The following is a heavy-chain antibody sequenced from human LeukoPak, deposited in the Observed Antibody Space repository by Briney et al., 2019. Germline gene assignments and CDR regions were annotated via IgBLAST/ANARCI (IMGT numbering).Heavy chain of an antibody. CDR1: GGSVSNYY. V-gene: IGHV4-59*02. J-gene: IGHJ5*02. CDR3: ARSRGIAAAGVFDP. D-gene: IGHD6-13*01. Sequence: KPSETLSLTCSVSGGSVSNYYWSWLRQPPGKGLEWIGYVYYSGSTNYNPSLKSRVTISVDTSKNQFSLKLSSVTAADTAVYYCARSRGIAAAGVFDPWGQGTLVTVSS. CDR2: VYYSGST.